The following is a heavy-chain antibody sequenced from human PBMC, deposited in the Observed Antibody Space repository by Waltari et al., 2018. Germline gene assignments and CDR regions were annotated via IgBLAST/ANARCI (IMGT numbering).Heavy chain of an antibody. CDR2: IYYSGST. V-gene: IGHV4-39*01. CDR3: ARSDNIVGATSAFDI. Sequence: QLQLQESGPGLVKPSETLSLTCPVSGGSISSSSYYWGWIRQPPGKGLEWIGSIYYSGSTYYNPSLKSRVTISVDTSKNQFSLKLSSVTAADTAVYYCARSDNIVGATSAFDIWGQGTMVTVSS. D-gene: IGHD1-26*01. CDR1: GGSISSSSYY. J-gene: IGHJ3*02.